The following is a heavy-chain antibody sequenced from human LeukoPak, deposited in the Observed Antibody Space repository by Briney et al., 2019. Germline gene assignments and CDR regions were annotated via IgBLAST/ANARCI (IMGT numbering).Heavy chain of an antibody. V-gene: IGHV3-7*01. Sequence: GGSLRLSCEGSAFIFSGHWMNWVRQTPGKGLEWVASIKEDGSERQYVDSVKGRFTISRDNAKNSLYLQMNSLRDEDTAVYYCARDIVGATNEPDYWGQGTLVTVSS. CDR1: AFIFSGHW. CDR3: ARDIVGATNEPDY. J-gene: IGHJ4*02. CDR2: IKEDGSER. D-gene: IGHD1-26*01.